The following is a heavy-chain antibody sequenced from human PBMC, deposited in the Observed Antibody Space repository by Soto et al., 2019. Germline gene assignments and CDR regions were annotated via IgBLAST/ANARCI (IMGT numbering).Heavy chain of an antibody. CDR2: IIPIFGTA. Sequence: QVQLVQSGAEVKKPGSSVKVSCKASGGTFSSYAISWVRQAPGQGREWMGGIIPIFGTAYYAQKFQGRVTITADESTSTAYMELSSLRYEDTAVYYCARGRIFGVVPLYSYGMDVWGQGTTVTVSS. J-gene: IGHJ6*02. CDR3: ARGRIFGVVPLYSYGMDV. CDR1: GGTFSSYA. V-gene: IGHV1-69*01. D-gene: IGHD3-3*01.